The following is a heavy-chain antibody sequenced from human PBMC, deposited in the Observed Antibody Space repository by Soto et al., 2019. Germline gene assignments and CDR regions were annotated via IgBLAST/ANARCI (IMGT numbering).Heavy chain of an antibody. V-gene: IGHV4-31*03. CDR2: MAYTGST. J-gene: IGHJ4*02. CDR3: ARDNGYGHFDS. D-gene: IGHD5-12*01. CDR1: GASITSGRSY. Sequence: QVQLQESGPGLVKTSQTLSLTCTVSGASITSGRSYWSWIRQHPGKRLEWIGYMAYTGSTYYHPSLKSRVNISADTSKNQFSLRLSSVTPADTAVYYCARDNGYGHFDSWGQGTLVTVSS.